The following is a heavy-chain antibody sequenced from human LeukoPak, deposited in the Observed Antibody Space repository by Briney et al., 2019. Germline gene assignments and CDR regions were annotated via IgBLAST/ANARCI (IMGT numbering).Heavy chain of an antibody. CDR1: VYTLSIYA. Sequence: GGSLRLSCAPSVYTLSIYAINWVRQAPGEGLDWFSSISGSAGSTYYTDSVKGRFTISRDNSKNTLSLQMHSLRARDTAVYFCAKELEYCSDGSSYFPYWGEGDLVTVSS. D-gene: IGHD2-15*01. CDR2: ISGSAGST. J-gene: IGHJ4*02. CDR3: AKELEYCSDGSSYFPY. V-gene: IGHV3-23*01.